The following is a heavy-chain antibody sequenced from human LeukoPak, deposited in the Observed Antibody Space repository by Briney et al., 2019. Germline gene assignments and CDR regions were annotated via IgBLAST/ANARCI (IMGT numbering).Heavy chain of an antibody. Sequence: SGGSLRLSCAASGFTFDDYAMHWVRQAPGKGLEWVSRINSDGSRITYADSVKGRFTISRDNAKNTLYLQMNSLRVEDTAVYYCASSPVITRDWGQGTLVTVSS. CDR3: ASSPVITRD. CDR1: GFTFDDYA. V-gene: IGHV3-74*01. D-gene: IGHD3-22*01. J-gene: IGHJ4*02. CDR2: INSDGSRI.